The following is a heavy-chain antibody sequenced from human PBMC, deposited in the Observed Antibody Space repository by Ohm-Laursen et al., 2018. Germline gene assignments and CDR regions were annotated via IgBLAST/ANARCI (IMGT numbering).Heavy chain of an antibody. CDR2: ISWNSGSI. D-gene: IGHD5-18*01. J-gene: IGHJ4*02. CDR3: AKVRYSSGYFDY. Sequence: SLRLSCTASGFTFDDYAMHWVRQAPGKGLEWVSGISWNSGSIGYADSVKGRFTISRDNAKNSLYLQMNSLRAEDTALYYCAKVRYSSGYFDYWGQGTLVTVSP. CDR1: GFTFDDYA. V-gene: IGHV3-9*01.